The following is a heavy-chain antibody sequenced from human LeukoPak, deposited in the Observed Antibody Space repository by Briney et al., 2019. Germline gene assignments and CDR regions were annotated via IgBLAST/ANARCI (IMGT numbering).Heavy chain of an antibody. Sequence: GGSLRLSCAASGFTFNNFAMHWVRQAPGKGLEWVAVIWYDGSNKDYADSVKGRFTISRDNSKSTLYLQMNSLRAEDTAVYYCARDVAATGVVAGVDVRGQGTTVTVSS. D-gene: IGHD6-13*01. V-gene: IGHV3-33*08. CDR2: IWYDGSNK. J-gene: IGHJ6*02. CDR1: GFTFNNFA. CDR3: ARDVAATGVVAGVDV.